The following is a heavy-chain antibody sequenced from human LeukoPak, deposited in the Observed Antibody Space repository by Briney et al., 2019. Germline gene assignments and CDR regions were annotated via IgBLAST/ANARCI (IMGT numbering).Heavy chain of an antibody. CDR1: GVSISSSNSY. CDR2: VYYSGST. Sequence: SETLSLTCTVSGVSISSSNSYWGWIRQPPGKGLEWIGYVYYSGSTEYNPSLRSRVTISLEMSKHQFSLILTSVTAADTAVYYCASNAGTVFDYWGQGALVTVSS. V-gene: IGHV4-61*05. J-gene: IGHJ4*02. D-gene: IGHD1-26*01. CDR3: ASNAGTVFDY.